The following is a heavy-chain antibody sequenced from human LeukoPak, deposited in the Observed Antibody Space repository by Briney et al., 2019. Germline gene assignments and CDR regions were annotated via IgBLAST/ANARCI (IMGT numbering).Heavy chain of an antibody. J-gene: IGHJ4*02. CDR2: INHSGST. D-gene: IGHD5-24*01. V-gene: IGHV4-34*01. CDR3: ASGGYNPLDY. CDR1: GGSFSGYY. Sequence: SETLSPTCAVYGGSFSGYYWSWIRQPPGKGLEWIGEINHSGSTNYNPSLKSRVTISVDTSKNQFSLKLSSVTAADTAVYYCASGGYNPLDYWGQGTLVTVSS.